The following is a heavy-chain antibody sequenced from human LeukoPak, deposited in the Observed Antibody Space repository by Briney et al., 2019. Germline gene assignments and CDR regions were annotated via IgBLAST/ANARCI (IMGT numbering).Heavy chain of an antibody. CDR3: ATDSDPWGPAAGTIDY. D-gene: IGHD6-13*01. V-gene: IGHV1-69*13. Sequence: ASVKVSCKAPGGTFSSYAISWVRQAPGQGLEWMGGIVPLFGTANYAQKFHGRVTITADESTSTVYMELSRLRSEDTAVYYCATDSDPWGPAAGTIDYWGQGTLVTVSS. J-gene: IGHJ4*02. CDR2: IVPLFGTA. CDR1: GGTFSSYA.